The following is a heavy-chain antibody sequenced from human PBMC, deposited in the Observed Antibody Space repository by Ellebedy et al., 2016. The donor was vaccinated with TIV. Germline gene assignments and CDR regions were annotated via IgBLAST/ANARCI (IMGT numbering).Heavy chain of an antibody. D-gene: IGHD3-10*01. J-gene: IGHJ6*02. Sequence: GESLKISCAASGFTFSDYYMSWIRQAPGKGLEWVSYISSRGSPIYYADSVKGRFTISRDNAKASLYLQMNSLRAEDTAVYYCARTSPRGIYYYGMDVWGQGTTVTVSS. CDR3: ARTSPRGIYYYGMDV. CDR1: GFTFSDYY. V-gene: IGHV3-11*04. CDR2: ISSRGSPI.